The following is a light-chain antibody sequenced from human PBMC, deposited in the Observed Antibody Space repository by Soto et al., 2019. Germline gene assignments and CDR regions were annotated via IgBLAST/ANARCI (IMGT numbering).Light chain of an antibody. J-gene: IGLJ3*02. Sequence: QSVLTQPPSVSEAPRQRVTISCSGSSFNIGNNAVNWYQQLPGKAPKLLIYYDDLLPSGVSNRFSGSKSGTSASLAISGLQSEDEADYYWAVWDDSLNGCVFGGGTKVNVL. CDR2: YDD. CDR3: AVWDDSLNGCV. V-gene: IGLV1-36*01. CDR1: SFNIGNNA.